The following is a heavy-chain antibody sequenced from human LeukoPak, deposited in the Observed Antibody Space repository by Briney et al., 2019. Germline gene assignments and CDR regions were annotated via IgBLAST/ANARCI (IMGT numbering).Heavy chain of an antibody. J-gene: IGHJ5*02. CDR1: GGSISSTSYY. V-gene: IGHV4-39*07. Sequence: PSETLSLTCTVSGGSISSTSYYWGWIRQPPGKGLEWIGTVYYSGSTYYNPSLKSRVTISVDTSKNQFSLKLSSVTAADTAVYYCARVMVTDSFFVWFDPWGQGTLVTVSS. CDR2: VYYSGST. D-gene: IGHD5-18*01. CDR3: ARVMVTDSFFVWFDP.